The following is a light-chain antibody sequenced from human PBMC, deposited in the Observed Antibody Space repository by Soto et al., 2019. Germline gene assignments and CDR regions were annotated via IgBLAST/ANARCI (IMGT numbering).Light chain of an antibody. Sequence: EIVLTRSPATLSLSPGERATLSCRASQSVSRYLAWYQQKPGQAPRLLIYDASNRATGIPARFSGSGSGTDFTLTISNLEPEDFAVYYCQQRSNCPVTFGQGTKVEIK. CDR1: QSVSRY. CDR2: DAS. CDR3: QQRSNCPVT. J-gene: IGKJ1*01. V-gene: IGKV3-11*01.